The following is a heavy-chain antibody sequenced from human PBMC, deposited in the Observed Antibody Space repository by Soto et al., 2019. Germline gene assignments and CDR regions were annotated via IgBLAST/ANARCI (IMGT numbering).Heavy chain of an antibody. D-gene: IGHD5-18*01. CDR2: VFYSGSD. Sequence: QVQLQESGPGLVKPSETLSLTCTVSGGSVSSGNHYWSWIRQPPGKELEFIAYVFYSGSDNYNPSLKSRVTTSIDTSKNQFSLNLRSVTAADTAVYYCARRRGYGYGIDYWGQGTLVTVSS. CDR1: GGSVSSGNHY. CDR3: ARRRGYGYGIDY. J-gene: IGHJ4*02. V-gene: IGHV4-61*01.